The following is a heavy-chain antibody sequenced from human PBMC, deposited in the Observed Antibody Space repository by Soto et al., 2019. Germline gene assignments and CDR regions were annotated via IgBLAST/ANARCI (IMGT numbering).Heavy chain of an antibody. CDR2: ICGSGGST. CDR1: GFTFSSYA. Sequence: PGGSLRLSCAASGFTFSSYAMSWVRQAPGKGLEWVSPICGSGGSTYYADSVKGRFTSYRDNSKNTLYLQMNSRRAEDTAVYYWGKVAWRSGPTVIYYYYGMDVWGQGTTVTVSS. CDR3: GKVAWRSGPTVIYYYYGMDV. J-gene: IGHJ6*02. D-gene: IGHD4-17*01. V-gene: IGHV3-23*01.